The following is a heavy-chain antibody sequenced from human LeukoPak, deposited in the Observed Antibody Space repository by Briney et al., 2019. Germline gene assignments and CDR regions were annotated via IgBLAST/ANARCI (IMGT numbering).Heavy chain of an antibody. CDR1: GGSISSYY. CDR2: IYYSGST. J-gene: IGHJ5*02. CDR3: ARDQGHGYNWNHDWFDP. V-gene: IGHV4-59*01. Sequence: SETLSLTCTVSGGSISSYYWSWIRQPPGKGLEWIGYIYYSGSTNYNPSLKSRVTISVDTSKNQFSLKLSSVTAADTAVYYCARDQGHGYNWNHDWFDPWGQGTLVTVSS. D-gene: IGHD1-14*01.